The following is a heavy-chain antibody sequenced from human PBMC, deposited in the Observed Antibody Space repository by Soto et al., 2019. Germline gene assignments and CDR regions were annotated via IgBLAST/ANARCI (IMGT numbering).Heavy chain of an antibody. V-gene: IGHV4-30-4*01. Sequence: TSETLSLTCTVSGGSIRNGDYYWGWIRQPPGKGLEWIGYVYYSGTTYSHPSLNSRVSISVDTSENQFSLRLTSVAAADTAVYYCVTVNLVGAAYYFDYWGPGTLVTVSS. J-gene: IGHJ4*02. D-gene: IGHD1-26*01. CDR3: VTVNLVGAAYYFDY. CDR1: GGSIRNGDYY. CDR2: VYYSGTT.